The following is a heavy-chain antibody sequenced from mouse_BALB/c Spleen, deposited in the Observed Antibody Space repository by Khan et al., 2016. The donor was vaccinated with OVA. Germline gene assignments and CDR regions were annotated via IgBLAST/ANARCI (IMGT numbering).Heavy chain of an antibody. CDR3: ARRGLRWDFDS. CDR1: GYTFINYW. CDR2: INPSTGYT. Sequence: VQLQQSGAELAKPGASVKMSCKASGYTFINYWILWVKQRPGQGLEWIGYINPSTGYTEYNQNFKDKATLTADKSSSTASMQLSSLTSEDSAVYYCARRGLRWDFDSWGQGTTLAVSS. V-gene: IGHV1-7*01. J-gene: IGHJ2*01. D-gene: IGHD1-1*01.